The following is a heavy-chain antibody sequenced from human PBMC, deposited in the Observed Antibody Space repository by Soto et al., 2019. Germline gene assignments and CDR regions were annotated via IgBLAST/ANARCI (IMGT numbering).Heavy chain of an antibody. CDR3: ARDLWFGETSDAFDI. CDR1: GYTFTGYY. D-gene: IGHD3-10*01. V-gene: IGHV1-2*04. J-gene: IGHJ3*02. CDR2: INPNSGGT. Sequence: ASVKVSCKASGYTFTGYYMHWVRQAPGQGLEWMGWINPNSGGTNYAQKFQGWVTMTRDTSISTAYMELSRLRSDDTAVYYCARDLWFGETSDAFDIWGQGTMVTVSS.